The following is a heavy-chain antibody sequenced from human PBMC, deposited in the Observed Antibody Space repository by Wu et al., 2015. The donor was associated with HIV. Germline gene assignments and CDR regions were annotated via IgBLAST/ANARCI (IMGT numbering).Heavy chain of an antibody. J-gene: IGHJ4*02. CDR1: GGTFSSYA. CDR3: AREGPGLWFGGVGPFVY. Sequence: QVQLVQSGAEVKKPGSSVKVSCKASGGTFSSYAISWVRQAPGQGLEWMGRIIPIFGTANYAQKFQGRVTITADESTSTAYMELSSLRSEDTAVYYCAREGPGLWFGGVGPFVYWGQGTLVTVSS. D-gene: IGHD3-10*01. CDR2: IIPIFGTA. V-gene: IGHV1-69*13.